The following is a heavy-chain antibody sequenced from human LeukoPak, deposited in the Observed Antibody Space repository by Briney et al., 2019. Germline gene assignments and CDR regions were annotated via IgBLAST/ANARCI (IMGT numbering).Heavy chain of an antibody. CDR3: ARDLKLDGSSGYYAFDI. Sequence: GGSLRLSCAASGFIFSSYSMNWVRQAPGKGLEWVSYISSSITTIYYADSVKGRFTISRDNAKNSLYLQMNSLRAEDTAVYYCARDLKLDGSSGYYAFDIWGQGTMVTVSS. D-gene: IGHD3-22*01. CDR1: GFIFSSYS. J-gene: IGHJ3*02. V-gene: IGHV3-48*04. CDR2: ISSSITTI.